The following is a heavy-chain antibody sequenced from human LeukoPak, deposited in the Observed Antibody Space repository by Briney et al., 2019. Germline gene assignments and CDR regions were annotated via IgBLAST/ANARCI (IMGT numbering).Heavy chain of an antibody. D-gene: IGHD3-22*01. CDR1: GVGLRRKC. J-gene: IGHJ4*02. CDR3: ARDPPYYDNSGYYYDY. Sequence: GTVRLFCEACGVGLRRKCRKWVRQAPGKGLEWVSSISGSSLYIYYADSVKGRFTISRDNAKNSLYLQMNSLRAEDTAVYYCARDPPYYDNSGYYYDYWGQGTLVTASS. CDR2: ISGSSLYI. V-gene: IGHV3-21*01.